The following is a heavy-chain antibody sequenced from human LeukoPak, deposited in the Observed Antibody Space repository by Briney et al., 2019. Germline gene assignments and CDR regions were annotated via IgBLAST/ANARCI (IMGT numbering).Heavy chain of an antibody. CDR1: GFTFSTYV. J-gene: IGHJ3*02. CDR2: MTGSGNYI. CDR3: ATRSAYCGGDCWGAYNI. Sequence: GGSLRLSCAASGFTFSTYVMSWVRQAPGKGLEWVSGMTGSGNYIFYADSVKGRFTISRDNSKNTLFLQMNNLRVEDTAVYYCATRSAYCGGDCWGAYNIWGQGTVVTVSS. V-gene: IGHV3-23*01. D-gene: IGHD2-21*02.